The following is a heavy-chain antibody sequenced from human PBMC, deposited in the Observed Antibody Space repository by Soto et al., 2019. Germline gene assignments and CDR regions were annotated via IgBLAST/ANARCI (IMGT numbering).Heavy chain of an antibody. CDR1: GGSISSGGHY. CDR2: IFYSGST. D-gene: IGHD3-22*01. J-gene: IGHJ3*02. V-gene: IGHV4-31*03. CDR3: ARDNYGSSGYYYGAFHI. Sequence: SETLSLTCTVSGGSISSGGHYWSWVRQHPGKGLEWIGCIFYSGSTYYNPSLKSRVTISVDTSKNQLSLKLTSVTAADTAVYFCARDNYGSSGYYYGAFHIWGQGTMVTVSS.